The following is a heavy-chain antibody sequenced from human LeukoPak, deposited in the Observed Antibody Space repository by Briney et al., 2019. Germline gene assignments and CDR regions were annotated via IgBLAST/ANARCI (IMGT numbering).Heavy chain of an antibody. CDR1: GFTFSSYA. D-gene: IGHD3-22*01. CDR3: ARVRLFGPRGLDV. J-gene: IGHJ6*02. V-gene: IGHV3-30*03. Sequence: GGSLLLSCAASGFTFSSYALAWVRRAPGKGLEWVAVASDEAGHDSNADSRFSISRDNSENTVFLQMTSLTTKDTAVYYCARVRLFGPRGLDVWGQGTTVSVSS. CDR2: ASDEAGHD.